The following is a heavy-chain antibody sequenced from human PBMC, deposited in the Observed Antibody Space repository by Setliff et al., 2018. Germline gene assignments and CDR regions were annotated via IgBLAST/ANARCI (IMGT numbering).Heavy chain of an antibody. CDR1: GGSISSSSYY. V-gene: IGHV4-39*07. D-gene: IGHD1-26*01. CDR3: ARVLNWFDP. Sequence: ASETLSLTCTVSGGSISSSSYYWGWIRQPPGKGLEWIGSIYYRGSTYYNPSLKSRVTISVDTSKNQFSLKLSSVTAADTAVYYCARVLNWFDPWGQGTLVTVSS. CDR2: IYYRGST. J-gene: IGHJ5*02.